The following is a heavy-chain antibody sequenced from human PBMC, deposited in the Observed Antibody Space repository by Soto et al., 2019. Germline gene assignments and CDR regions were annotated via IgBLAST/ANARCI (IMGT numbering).Heavy chain of an antibody. J-gene: IGHJ4*02. CDR3: AKDNGAFNWATSYSDY. CDR1: GFTFSSFE. D-gene: IGHD1-1*01. V-gene: IGHV3-48*03. Sequence: GGSLRLSCAASGFTFSSFEMNWVRQAPGKGLEWVSYISSSGSSIYYADSAKGRFTISRDNAKNTLFLQMNSPRPEDTAVYYCAKDNGAFNWATSYSDYSGQGALVTVFS. CDR2: ISSSGSSI.